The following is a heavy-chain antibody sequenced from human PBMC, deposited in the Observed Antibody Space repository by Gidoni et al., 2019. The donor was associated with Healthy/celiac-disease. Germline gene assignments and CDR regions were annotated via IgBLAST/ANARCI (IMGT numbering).Heavy chain of an antibody. CDR3: AKQGFLEWLLYRALGY. V-gene: IGHV3-23*01. CDR1: GFTFSSQA. CDR2: ISGSGGST. D-gene: IGHD3-3*01. Sequence: EVQLLASGGGLVQPGGSLSLSCAASGFTFSSQAMSGVRQAPGKGLEWVSAISGSGGSTYYADSVKGRFTISRDNSKNTLYLQMNSLRAEDTAVYYCAKQGFLEWLLYRALGYWGQGTLGHRLL. J-gene: IGHJ4*02.